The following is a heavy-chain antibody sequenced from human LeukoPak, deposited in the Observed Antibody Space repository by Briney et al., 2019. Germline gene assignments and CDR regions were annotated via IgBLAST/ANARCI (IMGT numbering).Heavy chain of an antibody. CDR1: GFTFSTYA. D-gene: IGHD2-15*01. CDR3: AKSNYYCSDSCQPDDAFDV. J-gene: IGHJ3*01. Sequence: GGSLRLSCAASGFTFSTYAMSWVRQVPGKGLEWVSGISNTAGFTYYADSVKGRFTISRDNSKNTLYLQLNSLRAEDTGVYYCAKSNYYCSDSCQPDDAFDVWGQGTMVTVSS. V-gene: IGHV3-23*01. CDR2: ISNTAGFT.